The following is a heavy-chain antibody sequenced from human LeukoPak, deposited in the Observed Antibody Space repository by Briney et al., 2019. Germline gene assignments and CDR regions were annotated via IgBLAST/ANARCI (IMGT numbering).Heavy chain of an antibody. V-gene: IGHV4-59*01. J-gene: IGHJ5*02. CDR2: IYYSGST. CDR1: GYSISTSY. CDR3: ARGIAVAGTDYNWFDP. D-gene: IGHD6-19*01. Sequence: SETPSLTCTVTGYSISTSYWSWIRQPPGKGLEWIGYIYYSGSTNYNPSLKSRVTISVDTSKNQFSLKLSSVTAADTAVYYCARGIAVAGTDYNWFDPWGQGTLVTVSS.